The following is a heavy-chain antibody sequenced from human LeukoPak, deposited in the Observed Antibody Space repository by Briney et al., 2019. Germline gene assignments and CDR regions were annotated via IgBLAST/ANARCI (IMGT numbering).Heavy chain of an antibody. V-gene: IGHV3-30*03. CDR2: ISYDGSNK. CDR3: ARDGAARLLRYYYYMDL. CDR1: GFTFSSYG. J-gene: IGHJ6*03. D-gene: IGHD6-6*01. Sequence: GRSLRLSCAASGFTFSSYGMHWVRQAPGKGLEWVAVISYDGSNKYYADSVKGRFTISRDNSDNTQFLEMNSLRPEDTAVYYCARDGAARLLRYYYYMDLWGKGTTVTVSS.